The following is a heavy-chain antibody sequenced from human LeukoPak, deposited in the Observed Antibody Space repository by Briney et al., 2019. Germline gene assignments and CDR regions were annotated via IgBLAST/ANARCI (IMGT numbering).Heavy chain of an antibody. D-gene: IGHD3-16*02. CDR2: ISWNSGSI. Sequence: GGSLRLSCAASGFTFDDYAMHWVRQAPGKGLEWVSGISWNSGSIGYADSVKGRFTISRDNAKNSLYLQMNSLRAEDTALYYCAKDSMITFGGVIATVAFDIWGQGTMVTVSS. J-gene: IGHJ3*02. V-gene: IGHV3-9*01. CDR1: GFTFDDYA. CDR3: AKDSMITFGGVIATVAFDI.